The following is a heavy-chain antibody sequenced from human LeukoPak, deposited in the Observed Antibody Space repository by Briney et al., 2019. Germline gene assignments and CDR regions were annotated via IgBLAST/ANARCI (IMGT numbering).Heavy chain of an antibody. Sequence: SETLSLTCTVSGGSISSYYWSWIRQPPGKGLEWIGYIYYSGSTNYNPSLKSRVTISVDTSKNQFSLKLSSVTAADTAVYYCARTPMVRGVNPLFDYWGQGTLVTVSS. CDR1: GGSISSYY. CDR3: ARTPMVRGVNPLFDY. CDR2: IYYSGST. D-gene: IGHD3-10*01. V-gene: IGHV4-59*12. J-gene: IGHJ4*02.